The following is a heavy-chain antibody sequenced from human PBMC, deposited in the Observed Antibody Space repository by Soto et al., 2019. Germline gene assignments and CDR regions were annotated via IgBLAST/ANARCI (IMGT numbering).Heavy chain of an antibody. CDR3: ASPYDSSGYPPRY. CDR1: GGTFSSYA. J-gene: IGHJ4*02. Sequence: GASVKVSCKASGGTFSSYAISWVRQAPGQGLEWMGGIIPIFGTANYAQKLQGRVTITADESTSTAYKELSSLRSEDTAVYYCASPYDSSGYPPRYWGQGTLVTVS. V-gene: IGHV1-69*13. D-gene: IGHD3-22*01. CDR2: IIPIFGTA.